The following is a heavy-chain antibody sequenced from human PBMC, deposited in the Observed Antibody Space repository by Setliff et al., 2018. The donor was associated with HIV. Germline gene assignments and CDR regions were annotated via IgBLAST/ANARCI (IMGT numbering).Heavy chain of an antibody. CDR1: GGSIGSYY. J-gene: IGHJ6*03. Sequence: SETLSLTCIVSGGSIGSYYWSWIRQSPGKGLEWIGYVYYTGSTNYNPSLKGRVTIGVDTSKNQFSLKLTSVTAGDAAVYYCAKRRPPPSGLYSAYYMDVWGTGTTVTVSS. CDR2: VYYTGST. V-gene: IGHV4-59*08. CDR3: AKRRPPPSGLYSAYYMDV. D-gene: IGHD1-26*01.